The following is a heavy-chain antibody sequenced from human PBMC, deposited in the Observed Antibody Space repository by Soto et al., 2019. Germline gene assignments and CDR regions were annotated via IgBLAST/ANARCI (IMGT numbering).Heavy chain of an antibody. CDR2: IHSRGST. CDR3: AVHRATPGVALSNWFGP. V-gene: IGHV4-31*03. CDR1: RSSATTVSYF. D-gene: IGHD3-10*01. J-gene: IGHJ5*02. Sequence: SENLSLTCTVSRSSATTVSYFWTFLCKHPGKGPEWIGYIHSRGSTSYNPSFQSRLSMSLDSSKNHFTLTLTSVTAADTAVYYCAVHRATPGVALSNWFGPWGQGSLVT.